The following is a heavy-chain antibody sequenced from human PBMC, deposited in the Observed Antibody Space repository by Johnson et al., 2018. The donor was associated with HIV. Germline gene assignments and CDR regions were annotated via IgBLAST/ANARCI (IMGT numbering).Heavy chain of an antibody. CDR2: IVSDVSSA. V-gene: IGHV3-74*02. D-gene: IGHD3-16*01. Sequence: VQLVESGGGLVKPGGSLRLSCAASGFTFSPYWVHWVRQAPWQGLVWVSRIVSDVSSAIYTDSVTGRFTISRDNSKNTVYLQMNSLRVEDTAVYYCARGGWGDAFDIWGQGTMVTVSS. J-gene: IGHJ3*02. CDR1: GFTFSPYW. CDR3: ARGGWGDAFDI.